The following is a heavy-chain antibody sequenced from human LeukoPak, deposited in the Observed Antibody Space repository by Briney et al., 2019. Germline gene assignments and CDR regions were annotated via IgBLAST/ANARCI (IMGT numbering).Heavy chain of an antibody. V-gene: IGHV3-23*01. D-gene: IGHD3-16*01. CDR2: ISCAGDNT. CDR1: GFTFTNYA. Sequence: GAYLRLSCAASGFTFTNYAMSWVRQAPGKGLEWVSAISCAGDNTYYADSVKGRFTICRDNSKNTLYLQMNSLRAEDTAVYDCAKDAVAGAWGSRFVYWGQGTLVTVSS. CDR3: AKDAVAGAWGSRFVY. J-gene: IGHJ4*02.